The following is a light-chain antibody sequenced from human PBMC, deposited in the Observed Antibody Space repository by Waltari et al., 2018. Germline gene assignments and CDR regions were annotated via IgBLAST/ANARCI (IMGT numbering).Light chain of an antibody. V-gene: IGLV2-8*01. Sequence: QSALTQPPSASGSPGQSVTISCTGTSSDIGTYNLVSWYQQGPGKAPKLIIYEVTKRPSGVPDRFSGSKSGNTASLTVSGLQADDEADYYCQSYDTSLSVVFGGGTKLTVL. CDR2: EVT. CDR1: SSDIGTYNL. J-gene: IGLJ2*01. CDR3: QSYDTSLSVV.